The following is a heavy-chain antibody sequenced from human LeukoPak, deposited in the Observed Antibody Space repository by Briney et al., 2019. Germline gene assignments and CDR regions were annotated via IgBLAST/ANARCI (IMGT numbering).Heavy chain of an antibody. CDR3: ARSYDSSGYPYG. J-gene: IGHJ4*02. Sequence: PGGSLRLSCAASGFSFSEYYMTWIRQAPGKGLEWLSYISSRGETIYYADSVKGRFTISRDNAKNSLFLQMNSLRAEDTAVYYCARSYDSSGYPYGWGQGTLVTVSS. V-gene: IGHV3-11*04. D-gene: IGHD3-22*01. CDR2: ISSRGETI. CDR1: GFSFSEYY.